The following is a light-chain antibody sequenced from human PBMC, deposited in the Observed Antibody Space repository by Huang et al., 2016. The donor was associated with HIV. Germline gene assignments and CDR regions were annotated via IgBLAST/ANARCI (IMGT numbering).Light chain of an antibody. CDR3: QQYSRSAT. Sequence: DIQMTQSPSTLSAAVGDRVTITCRASQSVSIWLAWFQQKPGKAPKLLIYKASTLESGGPSRCSDSGSGTEFTLTIDSLQPDDVATYYCQQYSRSATFGQGTKLEIK. CDR1: QSVSIW. CDR2: KAS. J-gene: IGKJ2*01. V-gene: IGKV1-5*03.